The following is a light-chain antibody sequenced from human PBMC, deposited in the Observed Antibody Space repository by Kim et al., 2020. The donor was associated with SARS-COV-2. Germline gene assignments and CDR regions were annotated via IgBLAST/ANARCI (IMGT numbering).Light chain of an antibody. Sequence: AYVGDTVTITCRAGQSISSWLAWYQQKPGKAPKLLIYKASNLEGGVPSRFSGSGSGTEFTLTISSLQPDDFATYYCQQYNSIPLTFGGGTKVDIK. J-gene: IGKJ4*01. CDR2: KAS. CDR3: QQYNSIPLT. CDR1: QSISSW. V-gene: IGKV1-5*03.